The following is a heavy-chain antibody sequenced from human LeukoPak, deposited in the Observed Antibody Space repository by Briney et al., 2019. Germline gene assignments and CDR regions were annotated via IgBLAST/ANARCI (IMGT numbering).Heavy chain of an antibody. J-gene: IGHJ5*02. Sequence: GGSLRLSCAASGFTFSSYSMNWVRQAPGKGLEWVSSISSSSSYIYYADSVKSRFTISRDSAKNSLYLQMNSLRAEDTAVYYCARGSHDYGNWFDPWGQGTLVTVSS. D-gene: IGHD4-17*01. CDR3: ARGSHDYGNWFDP. CDR1: GFTFSSYS. V-gene: IGHV3-21*01. CDR2: ISSSSSYI.